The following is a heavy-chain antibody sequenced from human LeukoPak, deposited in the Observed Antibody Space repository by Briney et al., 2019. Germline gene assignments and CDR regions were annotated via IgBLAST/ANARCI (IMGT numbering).Heavy chain of an antibody. CDR2: IIPIFGTA. CDR3: ARGTSTVTTAY. CDR1: GFTFSSYA. J-gene: IGHJ4*02. D-gene: IGHD4-11*01. Sequence: GGSLRLSCAASGFTFSSYAISWVRQAPGQGLEWMGGIIPIFGTANYAQKFQGRVTITADKSTSTAYMELSSLRSEDTAVYYCARGTSTVTTAYWGQGTLVTVSS. V-gene: IGHV1-69*06.